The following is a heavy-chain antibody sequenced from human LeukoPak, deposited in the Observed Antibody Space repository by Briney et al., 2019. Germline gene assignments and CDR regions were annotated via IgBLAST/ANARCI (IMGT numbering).Heavy chain of an antibody. Sequence: PSETLSLTCDVSGDSITGYFWGWVRQPPGKGLEWIGYVYYTGLTSYNASLKSRVTISVDTSKNQLSLNLISVTAADTAVYYCAKYRGTYYVYWGQGTLVTVSS. V-gene: IGHV4-59*01. CDR1: GDSITGYF. CDR3: AKYRGTYYVY. J-gene: IGHJ4*02. D-gene: IGHD1-26*01. CDR2: VYYTGLT.